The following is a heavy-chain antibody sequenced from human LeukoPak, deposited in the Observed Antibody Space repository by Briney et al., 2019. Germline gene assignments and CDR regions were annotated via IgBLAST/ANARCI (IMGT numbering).Heavy chain of an antibody. CDR1: GGSISSSSYY. V-gene: IGHV4-39*01. CDR2: IYYSGST. J-gene: IGHJ5*02. Sequence: SETLSLTCTVSGGSISSSSYYWGWIRQPPGKGLEWIGSIYYSGSTDYNPSLKSRVTISVDTSKNQFSLKLSSVTAAATAVYYCARVQLPRFDPWGQGTLVTVSS. CDR3: ARVQLPRFDP. D-gene: IGHD2-2*01.